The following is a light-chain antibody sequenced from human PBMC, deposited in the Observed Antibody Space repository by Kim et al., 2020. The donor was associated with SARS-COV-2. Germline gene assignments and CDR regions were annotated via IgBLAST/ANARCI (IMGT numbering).Light chain of an antibody. V-gene: IGLV6-57*02. CDR2: EDN. CDR3: QSYDTNTHWV. J-gene: IGLJ3*02. CDR1: SGTIASNY. Sequence: NFMLTQPHSVSESPGKTVTISCTGSSGTIASNYVQWYQQRPGSAPTTVIYEDNQRPSGVPDRFSGSIDSSANSASLTISGLKTDDEADYYCQSYDTNTHWVFGGGTQLTVL.